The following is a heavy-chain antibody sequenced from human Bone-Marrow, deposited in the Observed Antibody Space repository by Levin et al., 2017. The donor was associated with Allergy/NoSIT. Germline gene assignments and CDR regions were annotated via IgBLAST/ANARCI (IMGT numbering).Heavy chain of an antibody. CDR2: IYSTATT. Sequence: SETLSLTCTVSGGSINTDTHYWGWIRQPPGKGLEWIGSIYSTATTFYSPSLKSRVTVSVDTSRNQVSLKLSSVTAADTAVYFCARHSLDIGAAAISPFDYWGQGSLVTVSS. D-gene: IGHD6-13*01. J-gene: IGHJ4*02. CDR1: GGSINTDTHY. CDR3: ARHSLDIGAAAISPFDY. V-gene: IGHV4-39*01.